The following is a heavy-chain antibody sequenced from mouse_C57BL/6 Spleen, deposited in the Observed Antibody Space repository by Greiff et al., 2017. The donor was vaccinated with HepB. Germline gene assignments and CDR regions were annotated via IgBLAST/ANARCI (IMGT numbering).Heavy chain of an antibody. Sequence: VQLQQSGAELARPGASVKLSCKASGYTFTSYGISWVKQRTGQGLEWIGEIYPRRGNTYYNEKFKGKATLTADKSSSTVYMELSRLTSEDSAVYFRARHGRWLDWYFDVWGTGTTVTVSS. V-gene: IGHV1-81*01. CDR3: ARHGRWLDWYFDV. CDR1: GYTFTSYG. J-gene: IGHJ1*03. D-gene: IGHD2-3*01. CDR2: IYPRRGNT.